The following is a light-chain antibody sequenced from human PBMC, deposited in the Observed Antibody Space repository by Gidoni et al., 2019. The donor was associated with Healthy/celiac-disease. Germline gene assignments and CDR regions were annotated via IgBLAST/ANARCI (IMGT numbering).Light chain of an antibody. CDR3: GTWDSSLSARV. CDR1: SSNIGNNY. J-gene: IGLJ3*02. Sequence: SVLTQPPSVSAAPGPKVTISCSGSSSNIGNNYVSWYQQLPGTAPKLLIYDNNKRPSGIPDRFSGSKSGTSATLGITGLQTGDEADYYCGTWDSSLSARVFGGGTKLTVL. CDR2: DNN. V-gene: IGLV1-51*01.